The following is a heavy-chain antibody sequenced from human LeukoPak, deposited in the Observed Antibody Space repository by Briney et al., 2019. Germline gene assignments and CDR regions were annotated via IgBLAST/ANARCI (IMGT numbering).Heavy chain of an antibody. CDR2: IIPIFGTA. J-gene: IGHJ3*02. Sequence: SVKVSCKASGGTFSSYAISWVRQAPGQGLEWMGGIIPIFGTANYAQKFQGRVTITTDESTSTAYMELSSLRSEDTAVYYCARVQSTKRMPYYDFWSGSYREAFDIWGQGTMVTVSS. D-gene: IGHD3-3*01. CDR1: GGTFSSYA. V-gene: IGHV1-69*05. CDR3: ARVQSTKRMPYYDFWSGSYREAFDI.